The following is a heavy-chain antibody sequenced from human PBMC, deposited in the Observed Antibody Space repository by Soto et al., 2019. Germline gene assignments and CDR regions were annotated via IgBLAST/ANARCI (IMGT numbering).Heavy chain of an antibody. D-gene: IGHD3-22*01. CDR2: IYYSGST. J-gene: IGHJ4*02. CDR3: IRTFHSDSTGY. CDR1: GGSISSGGYY. Sequence: SETLSLTCTVSGGSISSGGYYWSWIRQHPGKGLEWIGYIYYSGSTYYNPSLKSRVTISVDTSKNQFSLKLSSVTAADTAMYYCIRTFHSDSTGYWGQGTQVTVSS. V-gene: IGHV4-31*03.